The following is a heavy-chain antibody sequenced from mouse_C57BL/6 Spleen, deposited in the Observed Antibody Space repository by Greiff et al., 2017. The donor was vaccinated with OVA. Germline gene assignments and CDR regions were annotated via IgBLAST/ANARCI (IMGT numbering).Heavy chain of an antibody. CDR2: ISSGGSYT. Sequence: EVMLVESGGDLVKPGGSLTLSCAASGFTFSSYGLSWVRQTPDKRLEWVATISSGGSYTYYPDSVKGRFTISRDNAKNTLYLQMSSLKSEDTAMYYCAKGDAWFAYWGQGTLVTVSA. D-gene: IGHD3-3*01. V-gene: IGHV5-6*01. CDR1: GFTFSSYG. J-gene: IGHJ3*01. CDR3: AKGDAWFAY.